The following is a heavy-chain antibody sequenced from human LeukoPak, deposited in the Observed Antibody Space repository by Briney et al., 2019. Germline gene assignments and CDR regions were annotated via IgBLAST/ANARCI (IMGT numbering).Heavy chain of an antibody. CDR2: IYTSGST. Sequence: PSETLSLTCTVSGGSISSATYYWGWIRQPPGKGLEWIGRIYTSGSTNYNPSLKSRVTMSVDTSKNQFSLKLSSVTAADTAVYYCARSPVTRLTDYYGMDVWGQGTTVTVSS. CDR3: ARSPVTRLTDYYGMDV. D-gene: IGHD2-21*02. V-gene: IGHV4-61*02. J-gene: IGHJ6*02. CDR1: GGSISSATYY.